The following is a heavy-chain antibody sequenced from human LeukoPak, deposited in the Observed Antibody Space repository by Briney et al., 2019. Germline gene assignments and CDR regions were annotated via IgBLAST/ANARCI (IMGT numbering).Heavy chain of an antibody. CDR1: GGSISSSSYY. D-gene: IGHD3-10*01. J-gene: IGHJ6*03. V-gene: IGHV4-39*01. CDR2: IYYSGST. CDR3: ARLGRFGALLPYYYYMDV. Sequence: SETLSLTCTASGGSISSSSYYWGWIRQPPGKGLEWIGSIYYSGSTDSNPSLRSRLTMSVDTSKNQLSLKLTSVTAADTAVYYCARLGRFGALLPYYYYMDVWGKGTTVTVSS.